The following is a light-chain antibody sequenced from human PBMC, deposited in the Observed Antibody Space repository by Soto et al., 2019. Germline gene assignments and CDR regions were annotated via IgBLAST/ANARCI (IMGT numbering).Light chain of an antibody. Sequence: EVVMTQTLATLSVSPGERATLSCRASQSVSSNLAWYQQKPGQAPRLLIYGASTRATGIPARFSGSGSGTEFTLTISSLQSEDFAVYYCQQYNNWLPLTFGGGSKVDIK. CDR3: QQYNNWLPLT. CDR1: QSVSSN. V-gene: IGKV3-15*01. J-gene: IGKJ4*01. CDR2: GAS.